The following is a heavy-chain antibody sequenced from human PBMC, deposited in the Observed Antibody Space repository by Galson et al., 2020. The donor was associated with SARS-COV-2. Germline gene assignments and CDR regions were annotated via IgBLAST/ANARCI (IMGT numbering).Heavy chain of an antibody. D-gene: IGHD1-26*01. CDR1: GGSISSSNW. V-gene: IGHV4-4*02. CDR2: IYHGGGT. Sequence: SETLSLTCAVSGGSISSSNWWGWVRPPPGKGLEWTGDIYHGGGTNYNPSPKSRVTISVDKSKNQFSLKLTSVTAADTAVYYCVRGPYSGGYRWFDPWGQGALVTVSS. J-gene: IGHJ5*02. CDR3: VRGPYSGGYRWFDP.